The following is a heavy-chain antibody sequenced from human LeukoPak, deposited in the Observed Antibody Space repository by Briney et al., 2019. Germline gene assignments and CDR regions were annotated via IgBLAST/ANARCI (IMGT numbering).Heavy chain of an antibody. CDR1: GGTFSSYA. V-gene: IGHV1-69*06. CDR2: IIPIFGTA. Sequence: GASVKVSCKASGGTFSSYAISWVRQAPGQGLEWMGGIIPIFGTANYAQKFQGRVTITADKSTSTAYMELSSLRSEDTAVYYCARAAFSGEYDILTPCHPWGQGTLVTVSP. D-gene: IGHD3-9*01. J-gene: IGHJ5*02. CDR3: ARAAFSGEYDILTPCHP.